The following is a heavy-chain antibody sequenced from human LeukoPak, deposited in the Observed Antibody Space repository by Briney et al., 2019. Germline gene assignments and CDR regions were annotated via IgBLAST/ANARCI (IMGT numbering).Heavy chain of an antibody. CDR3: AKSLGDIVVVTAIH. CDR2: ISGSGAGT. Sequence: GGSLRLSCAASGFTFSSYAMSWVHQAPGKGLEWVSAISGSGAGTYYADSVKGRFTISRDNSKNTLYLQMNSLRAEDTAVYYCAKSLGDIVVVTAIHWGQGTLVTVSS. D-gene: IGHD2-21*02. V-gene: IGHV3-23*01. J-gene: IGHJ4*02. CDR1: GFTFSSYA.